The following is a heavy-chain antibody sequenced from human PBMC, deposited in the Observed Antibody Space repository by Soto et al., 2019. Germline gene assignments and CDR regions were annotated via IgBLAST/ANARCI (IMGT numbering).Heavy chain of an antibody. V-gene: IGHV4-34*01. CDR1: GGSFSGYY. CDR3: ARGEAGTPYIWFDP. D-gene: IGHD6-13*01. CDR2: INHSGST. Sequence: SETLSLTCAVYGGSFSGYYWSWIRQPPGKGLEWIGEINHSGSTNYNPSLKSRVTISVDTSKNQFSLKLSSVTAADTAVYYCARGEAGTPYIWFDPWGQGTLVTVSS. J-gene: IGHJ5*02.